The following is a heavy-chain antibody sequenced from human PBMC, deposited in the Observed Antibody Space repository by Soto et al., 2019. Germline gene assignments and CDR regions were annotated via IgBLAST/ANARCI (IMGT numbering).Heavy chain of an antibody. CDR2: ISYDGSNK. Sequence: PGGSLRLSCAASGFTFSSYAMHWVRQAPGKGLEWVAVISYDGSNKYYADSVKGRFTISRDNSKNTLYLQMNSLRAEDTAVYYCARDLNDYGDYYFDYWGQGTLVTVSS. CDR3: ARDLNDYGDYYFDY. V-gene: IGHV3-30-3*01. CDR1: GFTFSSYA. J-gene: IGHJ4*02. D-gene: IGHD4-17*01.